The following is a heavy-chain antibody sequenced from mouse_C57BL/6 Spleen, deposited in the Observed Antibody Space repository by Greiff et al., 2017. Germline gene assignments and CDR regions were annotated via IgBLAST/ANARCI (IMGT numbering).Heavy chain of an antibody. D-gene: IGHD5-1*01. CDR1: GYSIPSGYY. V-gene: IGHV3-6*01. Sequence: EVKLQESGPGLVKPSQSLSLTCSVTGYSIPSGYYWNWIRQFPGNKLEWMGYISYDGSNHYNPSLKNRISITRDTSKHQFFLKLNSVTTEDTATYYCAREGSNYAMDYWGQGTSVTVSS. J-gene: IGHJ4*01. CDR2: ISYDGSN. CDR3: AREGSNYAMDY.